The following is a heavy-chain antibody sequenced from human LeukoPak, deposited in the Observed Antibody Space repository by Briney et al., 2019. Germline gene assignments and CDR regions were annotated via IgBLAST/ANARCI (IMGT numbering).Heavy chain of an antibody. CDR3: AKFFSGVGATDTFNI. V-gene: IGHV3-30*18. D-gene: IGHD1-26*01. J-gene: IGHJ3*02. CDR1: GFTFSNYG. CDR2: ISYDGSNK. Sequence: GRSLRLSCAASGFTFSNYGMHWVRQAPGKGLEWVAVISYDGSNKYYADSVKGRFTISRDNSKNTLYLQMNSLRAEDTAVYYCAKFFSGVGATDTFNIWGQGTMVTVSS.